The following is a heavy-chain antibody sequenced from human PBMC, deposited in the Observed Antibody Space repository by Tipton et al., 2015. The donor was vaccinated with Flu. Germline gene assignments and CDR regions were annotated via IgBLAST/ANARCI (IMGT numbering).Heavy chain of an antibody. CDR2: IWYDGSNK. Sequence: SLRLSCAASGFTFSSYAMHWVRQAPGKGLEWVAGIWYDGSNKYYADSVKGRFTISRDNSKNTLYLQMNRLRAEDTAVYYCARGYDILTDGGSYFDYWGQGTLVTVSS. CDR3: ARGYDILTDGGSYFDY. J-gene: IGHJ4*02. D-gene: IGHD3-9*01. CDR1: GFTFSSYA. V-gene: IGHV3-33*01.